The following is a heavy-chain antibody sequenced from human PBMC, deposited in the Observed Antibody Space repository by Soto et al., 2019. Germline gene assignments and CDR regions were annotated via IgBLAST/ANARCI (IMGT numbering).Heavy chain of an antibody. CDR1: GFTVSSNY. V-gene: IGHV3-53*05. J-gene: IGHJ4*02. CDR3: AKGGIVATIWNYFDF. D-gene: IGHD5-12*01. CDR2: IYRDGST. Sequence: PGGSLRLSCAVSGFTVSSNYMSWVRQAPGKGLEWVSIIYRDGSTYYADSVKGRFTISRDDSKNTLYLQMNSLRAEDTAVYYCAKGGIVATIWNYFDFWGQGTPVTVSS.